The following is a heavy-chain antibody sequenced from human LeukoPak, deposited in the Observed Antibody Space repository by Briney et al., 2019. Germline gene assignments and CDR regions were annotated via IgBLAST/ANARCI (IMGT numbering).Heavy chain of an antibody. J-gene: IGHJ6*02. V-gene: IGHV3-72*01. D-gene: IGHD1-26*01. CDR2: TREKGNRYTT. CDR3: ARGPERGSSPYYHFGMDV. CDR1: GFSFSDHY. Sequence: GGSLRLSCAASGFSFSDHYMDWVRQAPGKGLEWVGRTREKGNRYTTEYAATVKGRFTVSRDDTKNSVDLQMNSLRIEDTAVYYCARGPERGSSPYYHFGMDVWGQGTTVTVSS.